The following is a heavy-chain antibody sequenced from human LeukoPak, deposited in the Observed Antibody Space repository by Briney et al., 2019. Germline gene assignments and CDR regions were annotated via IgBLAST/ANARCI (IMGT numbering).Heavy chain of an antibody. J-gene: IGHJ3*02. CDR3: AKILPHIVGADYAFDI. CDR2: ISYDGSNK. Sequence: GGSLRLSCAAPGFTFSSYGMHWVRQAPGKGLEWVAVISYDGSNKYYADSVKGRFTISRDNSKNTLYLQMNSLRAEDTAVYYCAKILPHIVGADYAFDIWGQGTMVTVSS. D-gene: IGHD1-26*01. V-gene: IGHV3-30*18. CDR1: GFTFSSYG.